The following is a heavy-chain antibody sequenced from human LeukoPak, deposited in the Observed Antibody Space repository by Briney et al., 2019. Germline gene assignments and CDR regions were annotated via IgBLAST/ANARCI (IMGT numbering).Heavy chain of an antibody. CDR2: IYSGGST. D-gene: IGHD3-16*01. J-gene: IGHJ4*02. Sequence: PGGSLRLSCAASGFTVSSNYMSWVRQAPGKGLEWVSVIYSGGSTYYADSVKGRFTISRDNAKNSLYLQMNSLRAEDTAVYYCARDHPPLRVLDYWGQGTLVTVSS. V-gene: IGHV3-53*01. CDR3: ARDHPPLRVLDY. CDR1: GFTVSSNY.